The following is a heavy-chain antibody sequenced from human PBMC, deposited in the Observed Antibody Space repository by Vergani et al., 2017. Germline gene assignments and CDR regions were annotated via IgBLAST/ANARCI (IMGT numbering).Heavy chain of an antibody. D-gene: IGHD3-10*01. CDR2: IYHTGSA. V-gene: IGHV4-38-2*01. Sequence: QVQLLESGPGLLKPSETLALTCSVSGYSITSGYYWGWIRQPPGRGLEWIGSIYHTGSAYYNPSLKSRVTVSVDTSMNQVSLKLNSVTAADTAVYYCVRTVALXFGGTKDGGWFDPWGQGTLVTVTS. CDR1: GYSITSGYY. CDR3: VRTVALXFGGTKDGGWFDP. J-gene: IGHJ5*02.